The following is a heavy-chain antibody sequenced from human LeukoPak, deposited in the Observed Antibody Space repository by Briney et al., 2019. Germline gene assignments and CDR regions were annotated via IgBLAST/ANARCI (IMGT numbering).Heavy chain of an antibody. CDR3: AKDRYSSGWFNFDY. Sequence: PGGTLRLSCAASGFTFSSYGMSWVRQAPGKGLEWVSAISGSGGSTYYADSVKGRFTISRDNSKNTLYLQMNSLRAEDTAVYYCAKDRYSSGWFNFDYWGQGTLVTVSS. J-gene: IGHJ4*02. V-gene: IGHV3-23*01. D-gene: IGHD6-19*01. CDR1: GFTFSSYG. CDR2: ISGSGGST.